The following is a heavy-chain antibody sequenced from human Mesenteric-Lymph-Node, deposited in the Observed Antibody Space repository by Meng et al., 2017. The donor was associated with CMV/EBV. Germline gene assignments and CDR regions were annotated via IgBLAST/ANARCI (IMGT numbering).Heavy chain of an antibody. CDR2: IKTKTDGGTT. Sequence: GGSLRLSCAASGFSFRSAWMNWVRQAPGKGLEWVGRIKTKTDGGTTEYAAPVKGRFTISRDDSKNTLYLHTSSLKTEDTAIYYCTTDFIEDQAIFLKYFDNWGQGTLVTVSS. V-gene: IGHV3-15*05. D-gene: IGHD3-9*01. CDR1: GFSFRSAW. J-gene: IGHJ4*02. CDR3: TTDFIEDQAIFLKYFDN.